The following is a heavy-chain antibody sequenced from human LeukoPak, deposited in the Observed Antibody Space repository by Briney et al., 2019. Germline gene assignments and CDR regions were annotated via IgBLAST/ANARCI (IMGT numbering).Heavy chain of an antibody. CDR3: ARGGGSYREDAFDI. D-gene: IGHD1-26*01. CDR2: IIPIFGTA. J-gene: IGHJ3*02. Sequence: GASVKVSCTASGGTFSSYAISWVRQAPGQGLEWMGGIIPIFGTANYAQKFQGRVTITADESTSTAYMELSSLRSEDTAVYYCARGGGSYREDAFDIWGQGTMVTVSS. V-gene: IGHV1-69*13. CDR1: GGTFSSYA.